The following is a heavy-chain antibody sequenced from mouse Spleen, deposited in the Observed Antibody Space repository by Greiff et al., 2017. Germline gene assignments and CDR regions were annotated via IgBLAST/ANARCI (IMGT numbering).Heavy chain of an antibody. CDR3: ARSNDNFYYYAMDY. Sequence: VQLQQSGAELVKPGASVKLSCTASGFNIKDTYMHWVKQRPEQGLEWIGRIDPANGNTKYDPKFQGKATITADTSSNTAYLQLSSLTSEDTAVYYCARSNDNFYYYAMDYWGQGTSVTVSS. J-gene: IGHJ4*01. V-gene: IGHV14-3*02. CDR1: GFNIKDTY. D-gene: IGHD2-3*01. CDR2: IDPANGNT.